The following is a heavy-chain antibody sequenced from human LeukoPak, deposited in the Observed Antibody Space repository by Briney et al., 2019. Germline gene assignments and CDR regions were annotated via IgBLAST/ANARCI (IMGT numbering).Heavy chain of an antibody. CDR2: IIPIFGTA. CDR1: GGTFSSYA. J-gene: IGHJ6*03. V-gene: IGHV1-69*05. Sequence: EASVKVSCKASGGTFSSYAISWVRQAPGQGLEWMGRIIPIFGTANYAQKFQGRVTITTDESTSTAYMELSSLRSEDTAVYYCARSSGIAVAGPRDYYYYHMDVWGKGTTVTVSS. CDR3: ARSSGIAVAGPRDYYYYHMDV. D-gene: IGHD6-19*01.